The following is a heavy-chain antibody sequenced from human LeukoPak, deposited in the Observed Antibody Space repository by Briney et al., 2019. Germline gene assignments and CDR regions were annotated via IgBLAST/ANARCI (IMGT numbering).Heavy chain of an antibody. CDR2: NSSFGGGT. Sequence: GGSLRLSCSASGFSFNSYAMHWVRQAPGKGLEFVSVNSSFGGGTYYADSVKGRFTISRDNSKNTLYLQMSSLRPEDTAVYYCVKGHSSETNWGQGTLVTVPS. D-gene: IGHD6-25*01. V-gene: IGHV3-64D*09. J-gene: IGHJ4*02. CDR3: VKGHSSETN. CDR1: GFSFNSYA.